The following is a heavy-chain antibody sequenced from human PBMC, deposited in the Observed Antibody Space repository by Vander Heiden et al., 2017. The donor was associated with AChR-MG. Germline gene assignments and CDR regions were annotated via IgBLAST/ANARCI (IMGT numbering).Heavy chain of an antibody. CDR1: DFTFSDSA. V-gene: IGHV3-73*01. CDR2: IRSKANSYAT. CDR3: TFHRGDGYKSDAFDI. D-gene: IGHD3-10*01. J-gene: IGHJ3*02. Sequence: EVQLVESGGGLVQPGGSLKLSCAASDFTFSDSAMDWVRQASGKGLEWVGHIRSKANSYATVYVASVKGRFTIARDDSRNTAYLQMNSLKTEDTAVYYCTFHRGDGYKSDAFDIWGQGTMVTVSS.